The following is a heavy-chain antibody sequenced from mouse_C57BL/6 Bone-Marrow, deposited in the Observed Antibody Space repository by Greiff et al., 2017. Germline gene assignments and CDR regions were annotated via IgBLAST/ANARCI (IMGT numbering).Heavy chain of an antibody. J-gene: IGHJ1*03. CDR2: IWRGGST. Sequence: VMLVESGPGLVQPSQSLSITCTVSGFSLTSYGVHWVRQSPGKGLEWLGVIWRGGSTDYNAAFMSRLSITKDNSKSQVFFKMNSLQADDTAIYYCAKNTPGYDGYSHWYFDVWGTGTTVTVSS. D-gene: IGHD2-3*01. CDR3: AKNTPGYDGYSHWYFDV. V-gene: IGHV2-5*01. CDR1: GFSLTSYG.